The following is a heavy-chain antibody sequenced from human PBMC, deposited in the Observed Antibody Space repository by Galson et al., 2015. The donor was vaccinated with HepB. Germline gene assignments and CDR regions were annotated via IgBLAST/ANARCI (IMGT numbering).Heavy chain of an antibody. Sequence: SLRLSCAASGFIVNDYYMCWIRQSPGKGLEWISYIRDTSGYTNYADSVKGRFTISRDNAKNSLYLQMNSLRAEDTAVYYCARDRGIAARPDVWGQGTLVTVSS. CDR1: GFIVNDYY. J-gene: IGHJ4*02. CDR2: IRDTSGYT. CDR3: ARDRGIAARPDV. V-gene: IGHV3-11*06. D-gene: IGHD6-6*01.